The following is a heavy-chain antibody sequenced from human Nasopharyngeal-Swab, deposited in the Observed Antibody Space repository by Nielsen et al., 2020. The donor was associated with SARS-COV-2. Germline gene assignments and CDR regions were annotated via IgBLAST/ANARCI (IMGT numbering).Heavy chain of an antibody. V-gene: IGHV3-23*01. CDR2: MSANDGST. CDR1: GFTFGSYA. J-gene: IGHJ5*02. D-gene: IGHD3-22*01. Sequence: GESLKISCVGSGFTFGSYAMTWVRQAPGKGLEWVSSMSANDGSTYYADSVKGRFAIYRDNFKHTLYLQINSLRAEDTALYYCAKTSGYYYDSLDPWGQGTLVTVSS. CDR3: AKTSGYYYDSLDP.